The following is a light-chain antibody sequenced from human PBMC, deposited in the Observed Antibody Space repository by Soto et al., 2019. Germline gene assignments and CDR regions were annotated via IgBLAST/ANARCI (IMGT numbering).Light chain of an antibody. CDR1: NSDVGGYNY. V-gene: IGLV2-14*01. J-gene: IGLJ1*01. CDR3: KSYTSSRTLV. CDR2: EVS. Sequence: QSVLTQPASVSGSPGQSITISCTGTNSDVGGYNYVSWYQQHPGKAPKLIIYEVSNRPSGVSNRLSGSKSGNTASLIIYGLQTEDEADYYCKSYTSSRTLVFGTGTKVTVL.